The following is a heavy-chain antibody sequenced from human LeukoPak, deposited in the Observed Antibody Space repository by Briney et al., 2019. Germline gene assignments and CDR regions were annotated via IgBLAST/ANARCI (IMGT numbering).Heavy chain of an antibody. Sequence: GGSLRLSCAASGFTFSSDSMNWVRQAPGKGLEWISSISSSSSYIHYADSVKGRFTISRDNAKNTLYLQMNSLRAADTAVYYCAKTAEGYFDYWGQGTLVTVSS. D-gene: IGHD1-14*01. CDR1: GFTFSSDS. CDR3: AKTAEGYFDY. J-gene: IGHJ4*02. CDR2: ISSSSSYI. V-gene: IGHV3-21*04.